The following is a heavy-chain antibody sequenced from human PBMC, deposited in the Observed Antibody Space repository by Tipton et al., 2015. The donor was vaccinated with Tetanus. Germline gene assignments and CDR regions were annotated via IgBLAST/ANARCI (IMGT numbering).Heavy chain of an antibody. CDR3: ARAHCTDGVCNFDF. V-gene: IGHV5-51*01. Sequence: QLVQSGGEVKKPGESLKISCKGSGYIFNNYWIGWVRQKPGKGLEWMGIIYPGDSDTRYSPSFQGQVTISVDKSINPACLQWSSLKASDTSMFYCARAHCTDGVCNFDFWGQGALVTVAS. CDR2: IYPGDSDT. D-gene: IGHD2-8*01. J-gene: IGHJ4*02. CDR1: GYIFNNYW.